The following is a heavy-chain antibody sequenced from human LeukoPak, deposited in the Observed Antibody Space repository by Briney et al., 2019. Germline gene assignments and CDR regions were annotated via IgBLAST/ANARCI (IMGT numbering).Heavy chain of an antibody. J-gene: IGHJ4*02. V-gene: IGHV1-46*01. CDR1: GYTFTSYY. CDR3: ARGGHRITGAVAGFDY. Sequence: PRASVKVSCKASGYTFTSYYMHWVRQAPGQGLEWMGLINPSGGSTSYAQKFQGRVTMTRDMSTSTVYMELSSLRSEDTAVYYCARGGHRITGAVAGFDYWGQGTLVTVSS. CDR2: INPSGGST. D-gene: IGHD6-19*01.